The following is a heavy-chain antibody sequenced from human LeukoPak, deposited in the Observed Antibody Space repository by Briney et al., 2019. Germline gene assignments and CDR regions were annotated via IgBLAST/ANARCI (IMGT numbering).Heavy chain of an antibody. CDR2: ISSSSSYI. CDR1: AFNFSDYY. Sequence: GGSLRLSCAASAFNFSDYYISWIRQAPGKGLEWVSSISSSSSYIYYADSVKGRFTISRDNAKNSLYLQMNSLRAEDTAVYYCARDLRWLVQRYYYYGMDVWGQGTTVTVSS. V-gene: IGHV3-11*06. CDR3: ARDLRWLVQRYYYYGMDV. J-gene: IGHJ6*02. D-gene: IGHD6-19*01.